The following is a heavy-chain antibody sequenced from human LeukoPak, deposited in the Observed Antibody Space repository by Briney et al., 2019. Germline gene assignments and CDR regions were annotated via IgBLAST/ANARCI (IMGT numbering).Heavy chain of an antibody. CDR3: VREIFGLDY. J-gene: IGHJ4*02. CDR2: INRDGSKK. Sequence: RGSLRLSCAASGFTFSSYWMNWVRQAPGKGLEWVANINRDGSKKYYVDSVKGRFTISRDNAKNSLYLQMNSLRAEDAAMYYCVREIFGLDYWGQGTLVTVSS. D-gene: IGHD3-10*01. V-gene: IGHV3-7*01. CDR1: GFTFSSYW.